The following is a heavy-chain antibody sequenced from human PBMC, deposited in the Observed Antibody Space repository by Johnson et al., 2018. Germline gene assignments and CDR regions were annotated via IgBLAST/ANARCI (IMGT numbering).Heavy chain of an antibody. Sequence: VQLVESGGGLVQPGRSLRLSCAASGFTFGDYAMSWFRQAPGKGLEWVGFITSKVYGGTTDYAPSVNGRFTISRDDSKSIAYLQMNSLKTEDTALYYCTRGHTYVMYWGQGTLVTVSS. D-gene: IGHD5-18*01. J-gene: IGHJ4*02. CDR3: TRGHTYVMY. CDR2: ITSKVYGGTT. V-gene: IGHV3-49*03. CDR1: GFTFGDYA.